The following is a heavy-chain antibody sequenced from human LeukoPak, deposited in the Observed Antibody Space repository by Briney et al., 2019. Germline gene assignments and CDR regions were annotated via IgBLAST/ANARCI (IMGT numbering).Heavy chain of an antibody. CDR1: GGSISSYY. D-gene: IGHD3-22*01. CDR3: ARGFDYDSSGYYFDY. CDR2: IYTSGST. V-gene: IGHV4-4*07. Sequence: SETLSLTCTVTGGSISSYYWSWIRQPAGKGLEWIGRIYTSGSTNYNPSLTSRVTMSVATSKNQFSLKLSSVTAADTAVYYCARGFDYDSSGYYFDYWGQGTLVTVSS. J-gene: IGHJ4*02.